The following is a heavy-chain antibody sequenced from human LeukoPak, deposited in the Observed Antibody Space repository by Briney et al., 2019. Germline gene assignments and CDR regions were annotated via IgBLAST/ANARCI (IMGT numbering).Heavy chain of an antibody. Sequence: ASVKVSCKASGYTFTSYGISWVRQAPGQGLEWMGWISAYNGNTNYAQKLQGRVTMTTDTSTSTAYMELRSLRSDDTAVYYCAKGSKLVVITRDHYMAVWGKGTTVTISS. CDR2: ISAYNGNT. V-gene: IGHV1-18*01. J-gene: IGHJ6*03. CDR3: AKGSKLVVITRDHYMAV. CDR1: GYTFTSYG. D-gene: IGHD3-22*01.